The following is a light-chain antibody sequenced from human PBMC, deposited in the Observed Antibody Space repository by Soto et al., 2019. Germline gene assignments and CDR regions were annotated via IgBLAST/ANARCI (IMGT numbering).Light chain of an antibody. J-gene: IGLJ7*01. CDR1: SSNIGKNY. CDR3: ATWDDSLNGYAV. CDR2: KDN. V-gene: IGLV1-47*01. Sequence: QSVLTQPPSASGTPGQRVTIFCSGSSSNIGKNYVNWYQQLPGTAPKLLIYKDNQRPLGVPDRFSGSKSGTSASLAISGLRSDDEGDYYCATWDDSLNGYAVFGGGTQLTVL.